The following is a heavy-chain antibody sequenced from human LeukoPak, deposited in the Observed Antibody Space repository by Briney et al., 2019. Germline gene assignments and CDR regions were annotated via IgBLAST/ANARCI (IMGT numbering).Heavy chain of an antibody. V-gene: IGHV1-69*05. D-gene: IGHD5-24*01. CDR2: IIPIFGTA. J-gene: IGHJ4*02. Sequence: SVKVSCEASGGTFSSYAISWVRQAPGQGLEWMGGIIPIFGTANYAQKFQGRVTITTDESTSTAYMELSSLRSEDTAVYYCARGEMATIKTGFDYWGQGTLVTVSS. CDR1: GGTFSSYA. CDR3: ARGEMATIKTGFDY.